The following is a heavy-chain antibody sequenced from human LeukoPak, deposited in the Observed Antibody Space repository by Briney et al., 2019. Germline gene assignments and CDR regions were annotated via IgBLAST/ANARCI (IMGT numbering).Heavy chain of an antibody. J-gene: IGHJ4*02. CDR1: GFTFSSYA. Sequence: ETGGSLRLSCAASGFTFSSYAMSWVRQAPGKGLEWVSAISGSGGSTYYADSVKGRFTISRDNSKNTLYLQMNSLRAEDTAVYYCAKDSIFGVVITEYFDYWGQGTLVTVSS. D-gene: IGHD3-3*01. CDR2: ISGSGGST. CDR3: AKDSIFGVVITEYFDY. V-gene: IGHV3-23*01.